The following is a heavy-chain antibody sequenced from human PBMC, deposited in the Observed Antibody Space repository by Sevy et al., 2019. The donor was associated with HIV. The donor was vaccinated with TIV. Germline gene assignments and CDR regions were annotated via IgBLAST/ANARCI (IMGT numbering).Heavy chain of an antibody. CDR3: AKDPFLAAGSCSSTSCYALFDY. Sequence: GGSLRLSCAASGFTFSNYAMSWVRQAPGKGLEWVSDISGNGGTTYYADSVKGWFTISRDNSKNTLYLQMNSLRAEDTAIYYCAKDPFLAAGSCSSTSCYALFDYWGQGTLVTVSS. CDR2: ISGNGGTT. CDR1: GFTFSNYA. V-gene: IGHV3-23*01. J-gene: IGHJ4*02. D-gene: IGHD2-2*01.